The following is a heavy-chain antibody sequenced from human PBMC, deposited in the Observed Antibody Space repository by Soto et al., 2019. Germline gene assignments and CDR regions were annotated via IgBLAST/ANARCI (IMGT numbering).Heavy chain of an antibody. V-gene: IGHV2-5*02. D-gene: IGHD3-22*01. CDR3: AHRLTYYYDSSGDFDY. CDR2: IYWDDDK. Sequence: QITLKESGPTLVKPTQTLTLTCTFSGFSLSTSGVGVGWIRQPPGKALEWLALIYWDDDKRYSPSLKSRLTITKDTSKTQVVLTMTNMDPVDTATYYCAHRLTYYYDSSGDFDYWGQGTLVTVSS. CDR1: GFSLSTSGVG. J-gene: IGHJ4*02.